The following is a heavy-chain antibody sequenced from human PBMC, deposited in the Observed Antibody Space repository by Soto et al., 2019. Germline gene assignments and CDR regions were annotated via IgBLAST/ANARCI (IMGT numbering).Heavy chain of an antibody. Sequence: QVQLVQSGAEVKEPGASVKVSCKASGYTLTDYYMHWVRQAPGQGLAWMGGINPKSGGSKSAQLFQGRVNMTMDISISTVYMEVSRLRFDDTAVYYCARGKEISDYLNFDLWGRGTLVTVSS. CDR2: INPKSGGS. J-gene: IGHJ2*01. V-gene: IGHV1-2*02. CDR3: ARGKEISDYLNFDL. CDR1: GYTLTDYY. D-gene: IGHD3-10*01.